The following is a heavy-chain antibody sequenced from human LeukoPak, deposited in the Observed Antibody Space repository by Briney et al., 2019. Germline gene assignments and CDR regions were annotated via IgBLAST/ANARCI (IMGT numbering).Heavy chain of an antibody. CDR3: AHISSSWPDY. Sequence: GGSLRLSCAASGFTLSSYGMHWVRQAPGKGLERVAIISYDGSNKYYADSVKGRFSISRDNSKNTLYLQMNSLRAEDTAVYYCAHISSSWPDYWGQGTLVTVSS. CDR1: GFTLSSYG. V-gene: IGHV3-30*03. CDR2: ISYDGSNK. J-gene: IGHJ4*02. D-gene: IGHD6-13*01.